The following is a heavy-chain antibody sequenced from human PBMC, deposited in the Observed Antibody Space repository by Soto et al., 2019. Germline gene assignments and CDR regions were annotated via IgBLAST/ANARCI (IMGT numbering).Heavy chain of an antibody. Sequence: SETLSLTCTVSGSSISSYYWSWIRQPPGKGLEWIGYIYYSGSTNYNPSLKSRVTISVDTSKNQFSLKLSSVTAADTAVYYCARWGLAIDYWGQGTLVTVSS. CDR3: ARWGLAIDY. J-gene: IGHJ4*02. D-gene: IGHD3-16*01. V-gene: IGHV4-59*01. CDR2: IYYSGST. CDR1: GSSISSYY.